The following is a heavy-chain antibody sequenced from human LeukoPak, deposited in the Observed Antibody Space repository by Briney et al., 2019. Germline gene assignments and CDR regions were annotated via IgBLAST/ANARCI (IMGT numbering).Heavy chain of an antibody. V-gene: IGHV4-59*08. D-gene: IGHD5-18*01. J-gene: IGHJ4*02. Sequence: SETLSLTCTVSGDSISSYYWSWIQQPPGKGLEWIGYIHYSGSTNYNPSLKSRVTISVDTSKNQFSLKLNSVTAADTAVYYCASGYTAMVIDYWGQGTLVTVSS. CDR1: GDSISSYY. CDR3: ASGYTAMVIDY. CDR2: IHYSGST.